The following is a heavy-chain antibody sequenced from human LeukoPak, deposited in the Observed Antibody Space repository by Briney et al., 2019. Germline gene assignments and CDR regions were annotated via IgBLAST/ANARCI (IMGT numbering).Heavy chain of an antibody. CDR3: ARGIAAAEGWYFDL. CDR2: AYYRSKWYN. CDR1: GDGVSSNSAS. Sequence: SQTLSLTCAIPGDGVSSNSASWNWNTQSPSRGLEWMGRAYYRSKWYNDYAVSVKSRITINPHTSKNQFSLQLNSLTPEDTAVYYCARGIAAAEGWYFDLWGHGTLVSVSS. V-gene: IGHV6-1*01. J-gene: IGHJ2*01. D-gene: IGHD6-13*01.